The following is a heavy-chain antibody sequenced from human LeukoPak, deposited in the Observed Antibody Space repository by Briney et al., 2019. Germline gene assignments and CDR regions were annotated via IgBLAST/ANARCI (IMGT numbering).Heavy chain of an antibody. CDR1: GVIFSSYA. Sequence: GGSLRLSCEASGVIFSSYAMNWVRQAPGKGREWVSVISGGGGTTYYADSVKGRFTISRDNSKNTLYLQMNRLRVEDTAVYYCAKGAGGSCNTAVNYWGQGTLVTVSS. CDR3: AKGAGGSCNTAVNY. CDR2: ISGGGGTT. D-gene: IGHD2-15*01. V-gene: IGHV3-23*01. J-gene: IGHJ4*02.